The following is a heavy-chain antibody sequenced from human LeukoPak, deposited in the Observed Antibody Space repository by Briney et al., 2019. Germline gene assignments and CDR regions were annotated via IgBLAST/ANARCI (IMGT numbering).Heavy chain of an antibody. D-gene: IGHD6-13*01. V-gene: IGHV4-59*02. Sequence: GSLRLSCAASGFTVSSNYMSRVRQAPGKGLEWIGDIYFTGIYNPSLKSRVTISVDTSKNQFSLKLSSVTAADTAVYYCARAGRIAAVYYMDVWGKGTTVTVSS. CDR1: GFTVSSNY. CDR3: ARAGRIAAVYYMDV. J-gene: IGHJ6*03. CDR2: IYFTGI.